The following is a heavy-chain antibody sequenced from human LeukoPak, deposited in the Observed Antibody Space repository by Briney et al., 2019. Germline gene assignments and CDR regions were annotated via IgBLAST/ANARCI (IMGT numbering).Heavy chain of an antibody. Sequence: PSETLSLTCTVSGGSISSSSYYRGWIRQPPGKGLEWIGSIYYSGSTYYNPSLKSRVTISVDTSKNQFSLKLSSVTAADTAVYYCAREAPPFPGIAAAGNEGDYWGQGTLVTVSS. V-gene: IGHV4-39*07. J-gene: IGHJ4*02. CDR2: IYYSGST. CDR1: GGSISSSSYY. CDR3: AREAPPFPGIAAAGNEGDY. D-gene: IGHD6-13*01.